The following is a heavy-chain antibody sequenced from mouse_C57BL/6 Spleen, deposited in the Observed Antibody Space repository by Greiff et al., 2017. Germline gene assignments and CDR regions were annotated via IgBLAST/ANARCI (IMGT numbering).Heavy chain of an antibody. CDR1: GYTFTDYY. D-gene: IGHD2-4*01. Sequence: VQLQQSGPVLVKPGASVKMSCKASGYTFTDYYMNWVKQSHGKSLEWIGVINPYNGGTSYNQKFKGKATLTVDKSSSTADMELNSLTSEDSAVYYCARGRLRRDVPYARDDWGQGASVTVSS. CDR2: INPYNGGT. CDR3: ARGRLRRDVPYARDD. J-gene: IGHJ4*01. V-gene: IGHV1-19*01.